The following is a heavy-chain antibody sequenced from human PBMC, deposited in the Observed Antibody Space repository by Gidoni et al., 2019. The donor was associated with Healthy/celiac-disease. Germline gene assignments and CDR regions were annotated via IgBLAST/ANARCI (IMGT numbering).Heavy chain of an antibody. Sequence: QVQLVQSGAEVKKPGASVKVSCKASGCTFSSYPLSRVRQAPGQGLEWMGGIIPIIGTANYAQKFQGRVTITADESTSTAYMELSSLRSEDTAVYYCARSWGYYDSSGYYPPWWYFDLWGRGTLVTVSS. CDR1: GCTFSSYP. J-gene: IGHJ2*01. CDR2: IIPIIGTA. V-gene: IGHV1-69*01. CDR3: ARSWGYYDSSGYYPPWWYFDL. D-gene: IGHD3-22*01.